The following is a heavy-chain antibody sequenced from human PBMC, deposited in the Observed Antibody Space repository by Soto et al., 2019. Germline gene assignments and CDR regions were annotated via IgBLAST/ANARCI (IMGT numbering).Heavy chain of an antibody. V-gene: IGHV3-23*01. CDR2: ISGSGGST. CDR1: GFTFSSYA. CDR3: AKDLAYCGGDCYSPSLFDY. D-gene: IGHD2-21*02. J-gene: IGHJ4*02. Sequence: GGSLRLSCAASGFTFSSYAMSWVRQAPGKGLEWVSAISGSGGSTYYADSVKGRFTISRDNSKNTLYLQMNSLRAEDTAVYYCAKDLAYCGGDCYSPSLFDYSGQGTLVTVSS.